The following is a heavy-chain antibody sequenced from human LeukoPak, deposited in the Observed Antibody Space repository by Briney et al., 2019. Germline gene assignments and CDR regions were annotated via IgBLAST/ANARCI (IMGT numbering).Heavy chain of an antibody. CDR1: GGSISSYY. CDR2: IYYSGST. Sequence: SETLSLTCTVSGGSISSYYWSWIRQPPGKGLEWIGYIYYSGSTNYNPSLKSRVTISVDTSKNQFSLKLSSVTAADTAVYYCARLYGRHYFDYWGQGTLVTVSS. D-gene: IGHD3-10*01. V-gene: IGHV4-59*01. J-gene: IGHJ4*02. CDR3: ARLYGRHYFDY.